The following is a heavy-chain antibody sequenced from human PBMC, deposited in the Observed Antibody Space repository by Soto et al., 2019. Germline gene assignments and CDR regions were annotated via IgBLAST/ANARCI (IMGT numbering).Heavy chain of an antibody. D-gene: IGHD1-26*01. Sequence: QVQLVQSGAEVKKPGSSVKVSCKASGGTFSSYAISWVRQAPGPGLEWMGGIIPIFGTANYAQKFQGRVTITADESTRTAYMELSRLRSEDTAVYYCARAVGGSYYPPYWIDPWGQGTLVTVAS. J-gene: IGHJ5*02. CDR3: ARAVGGSYYPPYWIDP. CDR1: GGTFSSYA. V-gene: IGHV1-69*12. CDR2: IIPIFGTA.